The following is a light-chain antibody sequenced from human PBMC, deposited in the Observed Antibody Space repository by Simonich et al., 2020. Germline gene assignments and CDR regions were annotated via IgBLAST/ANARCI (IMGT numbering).Light chain of an antibody. CDR2: WES. Sequence: DIVMTQSPDSLAVSLGERATINCKSSPSVLYSSNNKNYLAWYQQKPGKPPKLLIYWESTRESGVPDRFSGSGSGTDFTLTISSLQAEDVAVYYCQQYYSTPLTFGGGTKVEIK. CDR1: PSVLYSSNNKNY. J-gene: IGKJ4*01. V-gene: IGKV4-1*01. CDR3: QQYYSTPLT.